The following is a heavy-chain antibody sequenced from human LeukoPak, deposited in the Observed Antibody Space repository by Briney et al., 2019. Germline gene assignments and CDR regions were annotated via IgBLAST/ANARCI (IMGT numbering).Heavy chain of an antibody. D-gene: IGHD6-19*01. J-gene: IGHJ4*02. Sequence: GGSLRLSCAASGFTVSSNYMSWVRQAPGKGLEWVSVIYSGGSTYYADSVKGRFTISRDNSKNTLYLQMNSLRAVDTAVYYCARDSSGWYYFDYWGQGTLVTVSS. CDR2: IYSGGST. CDR3: ARDSSGWYYFDY. CDR1: GFTVSSNY. V-gene: IGHV3-66*01.